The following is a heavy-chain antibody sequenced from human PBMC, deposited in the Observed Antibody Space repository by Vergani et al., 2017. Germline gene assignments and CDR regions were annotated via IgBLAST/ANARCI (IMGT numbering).Heavy chain of an antibody. CDR3: ARDAIFGVVINFDY. V-gene: IGHV3-21*01. J-gene: IGHJ4*02. Sequence: EVQLVESGGGLVKPGGSLRLSCAASGFTFSSYSMNWVRQAPGKGLEWVSSISSSSSYIYYADSVKGRFTISRDNAKNSLYLQMNSLRAEDTAVYYCARDAIFGVVINFDYWGQGTLVTVSS. CDR1: GFTFSSYS. D-gene: IGHD3-3*01. CDR2: ISSSSSYI.